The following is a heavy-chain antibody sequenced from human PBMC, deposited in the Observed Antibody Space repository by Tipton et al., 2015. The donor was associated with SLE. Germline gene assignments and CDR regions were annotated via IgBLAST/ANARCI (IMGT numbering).Heavy chain of an antibody. Sequence: SLRLSCAASGFTFSSYGMHWVRQAPGKGLEWVAVIWYDGSNKYYADSVKGRFTISRDNSKNTLYLQMNSLRAEDTAVYYCARGRSSGLSVAFDIWGQGTMV. J-gene: IGHJ3*02. V-gene: IGHV3-33*01. CDR2: IWYDGSNK. CDR3: ARGRSSGLSVAFDI. D-gene: IGHD6-19*01. CDR1: GFTFSSYG.